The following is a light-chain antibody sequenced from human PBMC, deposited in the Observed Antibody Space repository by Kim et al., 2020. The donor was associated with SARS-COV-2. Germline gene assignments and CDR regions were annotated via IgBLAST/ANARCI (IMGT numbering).Light chain of an antibody. CDR2: QDS. CDR3: QAWDSSTRV. Sequence: GPPGQTASITCSGDKLGDKYACWYQQKPGQSPVLVIYQDSKRPSGIPERFSGSNSGNTATLTISGTQAMDEADYYCQAWDSSTRVFGGGTQLTVL. J-gene: IGLJ2*01. V-gene: IGLV3-1*01. CDR1: KLGDKY.